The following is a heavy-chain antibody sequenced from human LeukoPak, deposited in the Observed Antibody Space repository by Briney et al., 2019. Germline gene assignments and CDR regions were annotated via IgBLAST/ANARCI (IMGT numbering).Heavy chain of an antibody. V-gene: IGHV4-59*01. D-gene: IGHD2-15*01. CDR3: GRGRVSSSTWYCTCHYYFYFDV. CDR2: IDHTGST. CDR1: DDSFTRYY. Sequence: PSETLSLTCAVSDDSFTRYYWNWIRQPPGKGLEWVGYIDHTGSTNYNPSLKGRVSISSDTTKNHIPLMLRSVTAADTAVDFFGRGRVSSSTWYCTCHYYFYFDVWGEGATVTVSS. J-gene: IGHJ6*03.